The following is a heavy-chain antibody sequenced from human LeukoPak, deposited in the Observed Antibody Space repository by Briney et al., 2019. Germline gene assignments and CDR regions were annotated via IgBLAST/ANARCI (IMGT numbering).Heavy chain of an antibody. CDR2: TSRSSGA. CDR3: AQGGYFAFDM. J-gene: IGHJ3*02. D-gene: IGHD2-2*03. V-gene: IGHV3-23*01. CDR1: GFTLSSYW. Sequence: PGGSLRLSCAASGFTLSSYWMSWVRQAPGKGLEWVSGTSRSSGAHYTDSVKGRFTISRDNSKDTLYLQMDSLRAEDTAVYYCAQGGYFAFDMWGQGTMVTVSS.